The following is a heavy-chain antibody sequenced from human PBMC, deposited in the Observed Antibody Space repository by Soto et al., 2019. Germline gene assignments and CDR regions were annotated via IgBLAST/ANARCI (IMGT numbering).Heavy chain of an antibody. V-gene: IGHV1-18*01. CDR2: ISAYNGNT. Sequence: ASVKVSCKASGYTFTSYGISWVRQAPGQGLEWMGWISAYNGNTNYAQKLQGRVTMTTDTSTSTAYMELRSLRSDDTAVYYCARAPGYCSGGSCYDNDYWGQGTLVTVSS. CDR3: ARAPGYCSGGSCYDNDY. D-gene: IGHD2-15*01. CDR1: GYTFTSYG. J-gene: IGHJ4*02.